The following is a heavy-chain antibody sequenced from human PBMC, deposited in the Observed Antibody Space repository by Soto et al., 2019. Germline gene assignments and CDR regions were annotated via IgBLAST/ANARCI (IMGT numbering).Heavy chain of an antibody. V-gene: IGHV3-30-3*01. CDR2: ISYDGSNK. J-gene: IGHJ4*02. CDR1: GFTFSSYA. Sequence: QVQLVESGGGVVQPGRSLRLSWAASGFTFSSYAMHWVRQAPGKGLEWVAVISYDGSNKYYADSVKGRFTISRDNSKNTPYLQMNSLRAEDTAVYSCARGGLEAGRLGYWGQGTLVTVSS. D-gene: IGHD1-1*01. CDR3: ARGGLEAGRLGY.